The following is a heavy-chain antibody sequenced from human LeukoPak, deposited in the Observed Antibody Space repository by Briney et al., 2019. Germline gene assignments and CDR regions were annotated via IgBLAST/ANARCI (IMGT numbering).Heavy chain of an antibody. CDR3: ARDGGTRSYDL. CDR1: GFTFSSYS. Sequence: PGGSLRLSCAASGFTFSSYSMNWVRQAPGKGPDWVAFIWYDGSNQYYAVSVKGRFTISRDSFKTTVYLQMNNLRAEDTAVYFCARDGGTRSYDLWGQGTLVTVSS. D-gene: IGHD1-7*01. J-gene: IGHJ5*02. CDR2: IWYDGSNQ. V-gene: IGHV3-33*08.